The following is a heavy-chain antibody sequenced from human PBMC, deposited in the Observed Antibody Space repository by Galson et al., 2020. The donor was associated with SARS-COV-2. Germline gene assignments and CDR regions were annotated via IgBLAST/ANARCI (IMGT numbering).Heavy chain of an antibody. Sequence: ASVKVSCKASGYTFTSTSDYMHWVRQAPGQGLEWMGLINPSDGSTNYAQNFQGKVTMTRDTSTTTVYMELSSLRSEDTAVYYCARARTLDYDTSGYHYSFDFWGQGTLVTVSS. J-gene: IGHJ4*02. V-gene: IGHV1-46*01. CDR2: INPSDGST. CDR3: ARARTLDYDTSGYHYSFDF. D-gene: IGHD3-22*01. CDR1: GYTFTSTSDY.